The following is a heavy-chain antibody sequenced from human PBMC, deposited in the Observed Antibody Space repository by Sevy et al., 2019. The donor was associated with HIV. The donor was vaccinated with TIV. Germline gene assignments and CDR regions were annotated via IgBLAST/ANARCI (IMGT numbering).Heavy chain of an antibody. CDR2: IDYSGST. CDR3: ARGHYVWGSSLIYYFDY. D-gene: IGHD3-16*01. J-gene: IGHJ4*02. Sequence: SETLSLTCTVSGGSISSYYWSWIRQPPGKGLEWIGYIDYSGSTNYNPSLKSRVTISVDTSKNQFSLKLSSVTAADTAVYYCARGHYVWGSSLIYYFDYWGQGTLVTVSS. V-gene: IGHV4-59*01. CDR1: GGSISSYY.